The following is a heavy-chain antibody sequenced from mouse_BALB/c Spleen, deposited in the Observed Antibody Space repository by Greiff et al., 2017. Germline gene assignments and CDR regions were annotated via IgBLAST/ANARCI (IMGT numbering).Heavy chain of an antibody. D-gene: IGHD1-1*01. J-gene: IGHJ4*01. CDR2: ISSGGSYT. CDR3: ARTLSTVVANDYAMDY. V-gene: IGHV5-6*01. CDR1: GFTFSSYG. Sequence: EVQVVESGGDLVKPGGSLKLSCAASGFTFSSYGMSWVRQTPDKRLEWVATISSGGSYTYYPDSVKGRFTISRDNAKNTLYLQMSSLKSEDTAMYYCARTLSTVVANDYAMDYWGQGTSVTVSS.